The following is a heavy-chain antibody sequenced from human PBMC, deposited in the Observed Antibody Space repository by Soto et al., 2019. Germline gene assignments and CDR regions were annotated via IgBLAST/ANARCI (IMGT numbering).Heavy chain of an antibody. CDR2: ISSSSSYI. Sequence: GGSLRLSCAASGFTFSSYSMNWVRQAPGKGLEWVSSISSSSSYIYYADSVKGRFTISRDNAKNPLYLQMNSLRAEDTAVYYCARRRDGYNYYYYGMDVWGQGTTVTVSS. V-gene: IGHV3-21*01. D-gene: IGHD5-12*01. CDR1: GFTFSSYS. CDR3: ARRRDGYNYYYYGMDV. J-gene: IGHJ6*02.